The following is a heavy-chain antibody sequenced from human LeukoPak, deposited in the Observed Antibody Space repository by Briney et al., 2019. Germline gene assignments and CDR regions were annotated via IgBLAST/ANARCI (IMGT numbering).Heavy chain of an antibody. J-gene: IGHJ3*02. V-gene: IGHV3-33*01. D-gene: IGHD2-21*02. CDR2: IWYDGGNK. CDR3: ASNPLAYCGGDCWDDAFDI. CDR1: GFTFSSYG. Sequence: GGSLRLSCAASGFTFSSYGMHWVRQAPGKGREWVAVIWYDGGNKYYADSVKGRFTISRDNSKNTLYLQMNSLRAEDTAVYYCASNPLAYCGGDCWDDAFDIWGQGTMVTVSS.